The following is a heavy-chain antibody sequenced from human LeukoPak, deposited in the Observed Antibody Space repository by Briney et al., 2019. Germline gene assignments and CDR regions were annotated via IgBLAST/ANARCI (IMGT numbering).Heavy chain of an antibody. CDR1: GYTFTSYY. CDR2: INPSGGST. D-gene: IGHD3-3*01. Sequence: ASVKASCKASGYTFTSYYMHWVRQAPGQGLEWMGIINPSGGSTSYAQKFQGRVTMTRDTSTSTVYMELSSLRSEDTAVYYCARDPITIFGVVINSFDYWGQGTLVTVSS. J-gene: IGHJ4*02. V-gene: IGHV1-46*01. CDR3: ARDPITIFGVVINSFDY.